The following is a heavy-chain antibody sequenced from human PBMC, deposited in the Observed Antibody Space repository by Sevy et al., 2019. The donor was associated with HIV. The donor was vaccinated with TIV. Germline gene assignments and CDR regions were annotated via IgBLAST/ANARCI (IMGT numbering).Heavy chain of an antibody. J-gene: IGHJ5*01. CDR2: IYYSGTN. D-gene: IGHD3-10*01. CDR1: GGSISSSNYY. CDR3: ARSRFSFRASFDS. V-gene: IGHV4-39*01. Sequence: SETLSLTCTVSGGSISSSNYYWGWLRQPPGKGLEWIGGIYYSGTNYYSPSLKSQVTISVDTSTNQFSLKLSSVSAADTSEYYCARSRFSFRASFDSWGQGTLVTVSS.